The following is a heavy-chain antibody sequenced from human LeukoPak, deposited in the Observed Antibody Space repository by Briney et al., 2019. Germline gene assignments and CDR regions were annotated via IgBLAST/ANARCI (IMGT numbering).Heavy chain of an antibody. Sequence: ASVKVSCKASGYTFTSYYMHWVRQAPGQGLEWMGIINPSGGSTSYAQKFQGRVTMTRDTSISTAYMELSRLRSDDTAVYYCAREYSYYYYYGMDVWGQGTTVTVSS. CDR1: GYTFTSYY. CDR3: AREYSYYYYYGMDV. J-gene: IGHJ6*02. V-gene: IGHV1-46*01. D-gene: IGHD5-18*01. CDR2: INPSGGST.